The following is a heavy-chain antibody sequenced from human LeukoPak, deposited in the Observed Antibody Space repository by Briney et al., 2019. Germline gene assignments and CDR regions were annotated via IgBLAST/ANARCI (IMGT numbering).Heavy chain of an antibody. CDR3: ARAMYSSGWYAWFDP. J-gene: IGHJ5*02. D-gene: IGHD6-19*01. CDR2: MNPNSGNT. CDR1: GYTFTSYD. V-gene: IGHV1-8*01. Sequence: GASVKVSCKASGYTFTSYDINWVRQATGQGLEWMGWMNPNSGNTGYAQKFQGRVTITRDTSASTAYMELSSLRSEDTAVYYCARAMYSSGWYAWFDPWGQGTLVTVSS.